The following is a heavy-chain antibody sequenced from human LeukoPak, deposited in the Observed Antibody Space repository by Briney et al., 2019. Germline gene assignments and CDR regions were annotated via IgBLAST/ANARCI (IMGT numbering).Heavy chain of an antibody. Sequence: GGSLRLSCAASGFTFSSYSIHWVRQPLGKGLEWVALISYDGRSKYYADSVNGRFTISRDNSKNTLYLQMNSLRAEDTAVYYCLWFGKPGFDYWGQGTLVTVSS. CDR1: GFTFSSYS. V-gene: IGHV3-30*04. CDR2: ISYDGRSK. J-gene: IGHJ4*02. CDR3: LWFGKPGFDY. D-gene: IGHD3-10*01.